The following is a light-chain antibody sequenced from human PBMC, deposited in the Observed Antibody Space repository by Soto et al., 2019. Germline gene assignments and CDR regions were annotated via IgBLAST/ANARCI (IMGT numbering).Light chain of an antibody. V-gene: IGKV3-11*01. Sequence: EIVLTQSPATLSLTPGERATLSCRASQSVSSNLVWYQQKPGRAPRLLIYDSFNRATGIPARFSGSGSGTDFTLTISSLEPEDFAVYYCQQRSNWPLTFGGGTKVEIK. CDR2: DSF. J-gene: IGKJ4*01. CDR1: QSVSSN. CDR3: QQRSNWPLT.